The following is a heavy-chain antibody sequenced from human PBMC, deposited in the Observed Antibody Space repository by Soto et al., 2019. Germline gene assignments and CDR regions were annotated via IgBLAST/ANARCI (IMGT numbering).Heavy chain of an antibody. J-gene: IGHJ6*02. V-gene: IGHV1-24*01. CDR1: GGTFSSYV. CDR2: FDPEDGET. CDR3: ATDSTEFYYYYGMDV. Sequence: GASVKVSCKASGGTFSSYVISWVRQAPGKGLEWMGGFDPEDGETIYAQKFQGRVTMTEDTSTDTAYMELSSLRSEDTAVYYCATDSTEFYYYYGMDVWGQGTTVTVSS.